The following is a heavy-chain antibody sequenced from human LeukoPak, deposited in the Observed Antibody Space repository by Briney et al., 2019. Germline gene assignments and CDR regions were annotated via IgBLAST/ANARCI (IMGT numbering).Heavy chain of an antibody. CDR1: GYSITGYY. Sequence: ASVKVSCKASGYSITGYYMHWVRQAPGQGLEWMGWINPDSGDTKYAQKFQGGVTMTRDTSISTAYMEVSRLRFDDTAMYYCAREVGYLLGEYRLGFWGPGTLVTVSS. V-gene: IGHV1-2*02. CDR3: AREVGYLLGEYRLGF. D-gene: IGHD3-10*01. J-gene: IGHJ4*02. CDR2: INPDSGDT.